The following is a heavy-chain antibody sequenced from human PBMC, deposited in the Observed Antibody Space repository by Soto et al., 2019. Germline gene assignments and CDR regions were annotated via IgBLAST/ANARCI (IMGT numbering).Heavy chain of an antibody. D-gene: IGHD6-19*01. Sequence: QVQVVESGGGVVQPGGSLRLSCAASGFTFSNSAMHWVRQAPDKGLEWMAMISYGGNNKYYADSVKGRFTISRDISESTLYLQMTSVRTEDTAVYYCAREEFEAGRGHFGCWGQGTLVSVSS. CDR2: ISYGGNNK. V-gene: IGHV3-30-3*01. CDR1: GFTFSNSA. CDR3: AREEFEAGRGHFGC. J-gene: IGHJ4*02.